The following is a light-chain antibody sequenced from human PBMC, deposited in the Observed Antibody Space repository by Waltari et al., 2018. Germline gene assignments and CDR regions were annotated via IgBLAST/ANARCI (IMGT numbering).Light chain of an antibody. CDR2: KNN. CDR1: NSNIGNNY. Sequence: QSVLTQPTSASGTPGQTVAISCSGTNSNIGNNYVYLYLQLPGTAPKLLIYKNNQRPSGVPERFSGSNSGTSTSLVISGLRSEDEADYFCAAWDDSLSVVIFGGGTKLTVL. CDR3: AAWDDSLSVVI. V-gene: IGLV1-47*01. J-gene: IGLJ2*01.